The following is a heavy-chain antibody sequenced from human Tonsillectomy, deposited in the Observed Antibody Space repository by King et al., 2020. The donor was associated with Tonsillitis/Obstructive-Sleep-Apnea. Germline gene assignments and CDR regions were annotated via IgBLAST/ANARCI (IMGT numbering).Heavy chain of an antibody. J-gene: IGHJ5*02. CDR2: ISGSGGST. D-gene: IGHD2-2*01. V-gene: IGHV3-23*04. Sequence: QLVQSGGGLVQPGGSLRLSCAASGFTFSSYAMSWVRQAPGKGLEWGSAISGSGGSTFYGDSVKGRFTISRDNSKNTLYLQMNSPRSEDTAVSYCAKDQYSSTSCHHWGQGTLVTVSS. CDR3: AKDQYSSTSCHH. CDR1: GFTFSSYA.